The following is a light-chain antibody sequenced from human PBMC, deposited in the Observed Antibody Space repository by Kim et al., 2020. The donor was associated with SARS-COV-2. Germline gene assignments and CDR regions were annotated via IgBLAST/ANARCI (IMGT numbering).Light chain of an antibody. V-gene: IGLV3-21*04. CDR1: NIGGKS. Sequence: SYELTQPPSMSLAPGKSASITCEGDNIGGKSVNWYQRKPGQAPVLVISYDSGRPSGIPERFSGSNSGNTATLTISRVEVEDEGDYYCQVWDTSSDHVVFGGGTKVTVL. CDR3: QVWDTSSDHVV. CDR2: YDS. J-gene: IGLJ2*01.